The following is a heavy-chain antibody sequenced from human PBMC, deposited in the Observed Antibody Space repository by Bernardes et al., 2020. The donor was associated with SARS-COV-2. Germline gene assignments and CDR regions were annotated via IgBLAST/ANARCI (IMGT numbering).Heavy chain of an antibody. Sequence: GGSLRLYCASSGFTFSTFWMTWVRQAPGKGLEGVANLDQDGSETFYVDSVKGRFTISRDNAKNSLFMEMNTLRDEDTAVYYCARIYRTSSFDFDYWGQGTLVTVSS. D-gene: IGHD6-6*01. J-gene: IGHJ4*02. V-gene: IGHV3-7*01. CDR1: GFTFSTFW. CDR2: LDQDGSET. CDR3: ARIYRTSSFDFDY.